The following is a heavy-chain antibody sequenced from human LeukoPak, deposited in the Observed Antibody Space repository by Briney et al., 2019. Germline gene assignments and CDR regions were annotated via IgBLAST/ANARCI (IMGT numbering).Heavy chain of an antibody. Sequence: PGGSLRLSCAASGFTFSSYAMHWVRQAPGKGLEWVAVISYDGSNKYYADSVKGRFTISRDNSKNTLYLQMNSLRAEDTAVYYRARVSGSHYYYYGMDVWGQGTTVTVSS. J-gene: IGHJ6*02. CDR1: GFTFSSYA. CDR2: ISYDGSNK. V-gene: IGHV3-30-3*01. CDR3: ARVSGSHYYYYGMDV. D-gene: IGHD3-10*01.